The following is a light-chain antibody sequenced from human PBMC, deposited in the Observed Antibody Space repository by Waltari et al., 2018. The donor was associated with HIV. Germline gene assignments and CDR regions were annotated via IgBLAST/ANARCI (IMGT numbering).Light chain of an antibody. CDR2: AAT. J-gene: IGKJ2*01. CDR1: PSISTY. Sequence: DIQMTQTPFSLSASIGDRVTIACRASPSISTYLNWYQQRPGKAPKLLIYAATRLQSGVPSRFSSGGSGTDFTLSISSLQPEVSATYCCQRSYSSPYTFGQGTSLEIK. CDR3: QRSYSSPYT. V-gene: IGKV1-39*01.